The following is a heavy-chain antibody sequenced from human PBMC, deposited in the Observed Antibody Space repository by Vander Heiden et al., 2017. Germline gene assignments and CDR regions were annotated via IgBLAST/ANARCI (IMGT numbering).Heavy chain of an antibody. J-gene: IGHJ3*02. Sequence: QVQLQESGPGLVKPSETLSLTCTVSGGSISSYYWSWIRQPPGKGLEWIGYIYYSGSTNYNPSPKCRVTISEEPSKTQFSRNLSSVTAADPAVYYCARGGGAFDIWGQGTMVTVFS. V-gene: IGHV4-59*01. CDR2: IYYSGST. CDR3: ARGGGAFDI. CDR1: GGSISSYY.